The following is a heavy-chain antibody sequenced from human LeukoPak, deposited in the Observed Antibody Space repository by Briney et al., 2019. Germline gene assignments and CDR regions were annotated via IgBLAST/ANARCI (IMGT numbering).Heavy chain of an antibody. D-gene: IGHD4-11*01. V-gene: IGHV3-30-3*01. CDR2: ISYDGSNK. J-gene: IGHJ6*02. CDR3: ARDPYSNYDYYYYGMDV. Sequence: GGSLRLSCAASGFTFSSYAMHWVRQAPGKGLEWVAVISYDGSNKYYADSVKGRFTISRDNSKNTLYLQMNSLRAEDTAVYYCARDPYSNYDYYYYGMDVWGQGTTDTVSS. CDR1: GFTFSSYA.